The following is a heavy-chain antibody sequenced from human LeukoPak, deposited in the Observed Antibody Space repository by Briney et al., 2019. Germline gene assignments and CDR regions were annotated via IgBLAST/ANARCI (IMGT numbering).Heavy chain of an antibody. CDR3: AGGYSHALYYFDY. J-gene: IGHJ4*02. Sequence: SVKVSCKASGGTFSSYAISWVRQAPGQGLEWMGGIIPIFGTANYAQKFQGRVTITADESTSTAYMELSSLRSEDTAVYYCAGGYSHALYYFDYWGQGTLVTVSS. D-gene: IGHD5-18*01. V-gene: IGHV1-69*13. CDR2: IIPIFGTA. CDR1: GGTFSSYA.